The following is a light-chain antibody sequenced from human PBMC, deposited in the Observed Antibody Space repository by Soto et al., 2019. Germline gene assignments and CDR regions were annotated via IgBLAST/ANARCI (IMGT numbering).Light chain of an antibody. CDR1: QSLSSW. V-gene: IGKV1-5*03. CDR3: QQYLSYPIT. CDR2: KAS. J-gene: IGKJ5*01. Sequence: DIQMTQSPSTLSASVGDRVTITCRASQSLSSWLAWYQQKPGKAPKSLIYKASSLEGGVPSRFSGSGSGTEFTLTISSLQPDDFATYYCQQYLSYPITFGQGTRLEIK.